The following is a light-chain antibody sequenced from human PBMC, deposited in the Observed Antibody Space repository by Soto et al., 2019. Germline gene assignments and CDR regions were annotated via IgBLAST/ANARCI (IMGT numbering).Light chain of an antibody. Sequence: EMVMTQSPATLSVSPGERATLSCRASQSVRSNLAWYQQKPGQAPRLXIYGASTRATGVPARFSGSGSGTEFTLTISSLQSEDIEVYSCQQYNNWPWTFGQGTKVDI. CDR1: QSVRSN. CDR2: GAS. J-gene: IGKJ1*01. CDR3: QQYNNWPWT. V-gene: IGKV3-15*01.